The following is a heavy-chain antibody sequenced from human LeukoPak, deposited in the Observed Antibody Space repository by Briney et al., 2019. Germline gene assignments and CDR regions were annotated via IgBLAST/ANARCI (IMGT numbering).Heavy chain of an antibody. Sequence: PSETLSLTCTVSGGSISSYYWSWIRQPPGKGLEWIGYIYYSGSTNYNPSLKSRVTISVDTSKNQFSLKLSSVTAADTAVYYCAREQPGATRGASLDYWGQGTLVTVSS. V-gene: IGHV4-59*01. CDR1: GGSISSYY. D-gene: IGHD1-26*01. CDR3: AREQPGATRGASLDY. CDR2: IYYSGST. J-gene: IGHJ4*02.